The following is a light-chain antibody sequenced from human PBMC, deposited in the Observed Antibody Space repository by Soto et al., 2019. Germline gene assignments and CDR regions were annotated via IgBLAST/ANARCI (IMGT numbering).Light chain of an antibody. Sequence: DIQMTQSPSTLSASVGDRVTITCRASQSISYWLAWYQQKPGTAPNLLIYKASSLESGVPSRFSGSGSGTEFTLTINSLQTDDFATYYCQQYSNYPLTFGGGTKVEI. J-gene: IGKJ4*01. CDR3: QQYSNYPLT. CDR1: QSISYW. V-gene: IGKV1-5*03. CDR2: KAS.